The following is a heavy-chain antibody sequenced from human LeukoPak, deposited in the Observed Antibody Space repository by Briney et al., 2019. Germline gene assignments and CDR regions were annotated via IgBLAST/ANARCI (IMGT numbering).Heavy chain of an antibody. V-gene: IGHV3-9*01. CDR1: GFTFDEYA. Sequence: SLRLSCAASGFTFDEYAMHWVRQAPGKGLEWVSGISYSSATIGYVDSVKGRFIISRDNAKNSLYLQMNSLRAEDTALYFCAKDRGGGSQLGDAFDVWGQGTMVSVSS. D-gene: IGHD2-15*01. CDR2: ISYSSATI. J-gene: IGHJ3*01. CDR3: AKDRGGGSQLGDAFDV.